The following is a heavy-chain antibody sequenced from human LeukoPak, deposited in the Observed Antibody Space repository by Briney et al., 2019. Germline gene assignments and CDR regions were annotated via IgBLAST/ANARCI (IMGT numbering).Heavy chain of an antibody. CDR1: GGSISSSNW. CDR2: IYSGGST. D-gene: IGHD2-2*01. Sequence: PASGTLSLTCAVSGGSISSSNWWSWVRQPPGKGLEWVSVIYSGGSTYYADSVKGRFTISRDNSKNTLYLQMNSLRAEDTAVYYCARVQGIVVVPAAKENWFDPWGQGTLVTVSS. CDR3: ARVQGIVVVPAAKENWFDP. J-gene: IGHJ5*02. V-gene: IGHV3-66*01.